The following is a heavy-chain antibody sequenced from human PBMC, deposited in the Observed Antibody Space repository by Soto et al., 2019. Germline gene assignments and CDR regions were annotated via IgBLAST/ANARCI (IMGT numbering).Heavy chain of an antibody. CDR1: GFTFSSYG. J-gene: IGHJ6*02. Sequence: QVQLVESGGGVVQPGRSLRLSCAASGFTFSSYGMHWVRQAPGKGLEWVAVIWYDGTNKYYADSVKGRFTISRENSKNTLYLQMNRLRAEHTAVDYCARDRGAAAGTRYYYGMDVWGQGTTVTVSS. D-gene: IGHD6-13*01. V-gene: IGHV3-33*01. CDR2: IWYDGTNK. CDR3: ARDRGAAAGTRYYYGMDV.